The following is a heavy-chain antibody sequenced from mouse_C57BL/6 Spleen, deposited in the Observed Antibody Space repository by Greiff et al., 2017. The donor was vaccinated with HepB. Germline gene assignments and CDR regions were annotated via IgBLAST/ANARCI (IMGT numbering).Heavy chain of an antibody. CDR2: IDPETGGT. Sequence: QVQLQQSGAELVRPGASVTLSCKASGYTFTDYEMHWVKQTPVHGLEWIGAIDPETGGTAYNQKFKGKAILTADKSSSTAYMELRSRTSEDSAVYYCTRRGDSNDYWGQGTTLTVSS. CDR1: GYTFTDYE. D-gene: IGHD2-5*01. CDR3: TRRGDSNDY. V-gene: IGHV1-15*01. J-gene: IGHJ2*01.